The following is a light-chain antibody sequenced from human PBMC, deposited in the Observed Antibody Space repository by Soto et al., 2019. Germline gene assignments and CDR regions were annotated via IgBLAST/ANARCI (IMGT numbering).Light chain of an antibody. Sequence: QSVLTQPPSASGTPGQRVTISCSGSSSNIGSNTVNWYQHLPGTGPKLLISSNNQRPSGVPDRFSCSKSGTSASLAVSGLQSEDEAEYFCAAWDDTLNGYVFGTGTKLTVL. V-gene: IGLV1-44*01. CDR3: AAWDDTLNGYV. CDR1: SSNIGSNT. CDR2: SNN. J-gene: IGLJ1*01.